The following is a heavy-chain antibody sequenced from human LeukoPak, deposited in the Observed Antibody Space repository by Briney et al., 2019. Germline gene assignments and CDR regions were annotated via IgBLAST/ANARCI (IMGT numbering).Heavy chain of an antibody. CDR2: INHSGST. D-gene: IGHD2-15*01. CDR3: ARGPCSGGSCYSLVYYYYGMDV. V-gene: IGHV4-34*01. CDR1: SGSFSGYY. Sequence: SETLSLTYAVYSGSFSGYYWSWIRQPPGKGLEWIGEINHSGSTNYNPSLKSRVTISVDTSKNQYSLKLSSVTAADTAVYYCARGPCSGGSCYSLVYYYYGMDVWGQGTTVTVSS. J-gene: IGHJ6*02.